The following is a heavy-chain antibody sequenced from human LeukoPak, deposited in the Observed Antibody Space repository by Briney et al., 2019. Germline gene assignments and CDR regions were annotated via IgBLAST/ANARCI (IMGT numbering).Heavy chain of an antibody. CDR3: ARAVRWDGDLDY. Sequence: GGSLRLSCAASGFTVSSNYMSWVRQAPGKGLEWVSVIYSGGGTYYADSVKGRFTISRDNSKNTLYLQMNSLRVEDTAVYYCARAVRWDGDLDYWGQGTLVTVSS. CDR1: GFTVSSNY. CDR2: IYSGGGT. J-gene: IGHJ4*02. V-gene: IGHV3-66*01. D-gene: IGHD4-17*01.